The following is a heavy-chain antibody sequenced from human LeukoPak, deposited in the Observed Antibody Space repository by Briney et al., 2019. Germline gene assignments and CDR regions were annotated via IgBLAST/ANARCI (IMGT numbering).Heavy chain of an antibody. CDR3: AKDYSSSWYYFDY. J-gene: IGHJ4*02. Sequence: PSETLSLTCTVSGGSISSYYWSWIRQPPGKGLEWVSAVSGSGGSTYYPDSVKGRFTISRDNSKNTLYLQMNSLRAEDTAVYYCAKDYSSSWYYFDYWGQGTLVTVSS. V-gene: IGHV3-23*01. CDR2: VSGSGGST. CDR1: GGSISSYY. D-gene: IGHD6-13*01.